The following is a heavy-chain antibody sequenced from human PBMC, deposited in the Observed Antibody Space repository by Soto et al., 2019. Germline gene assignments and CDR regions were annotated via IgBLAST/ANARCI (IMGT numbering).Heavy chain of an antibody. CDR3: DSVMTFRQLSVV. CDR1: GDTDTNYV. CDR2: IFPKFGTT. V-gene: IGHV1-69*01. D-gene: IGHD3-16*02. J-gene: IGHJ6*02. Sequence: QVQLVQSGAEVKKPGSSVKVSCKASGDTDTNYVISWVRQAPGQGLEWMGGIFPKFGTTYSAQKLQDRLTIPAGESTSTVYMRLRSLRLDDTVVYYCDSVMTFRQLSVVWGQGTTVTVSS.